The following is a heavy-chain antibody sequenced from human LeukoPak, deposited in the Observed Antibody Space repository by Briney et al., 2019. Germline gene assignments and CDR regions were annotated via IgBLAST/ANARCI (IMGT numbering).Heavy chain of an antibody. CDR2: INHSGST. V-gene: IGHV4-34*01. D-gene: IGHD6-13*01. Sequence: SETLSLTCTVSGGSISSYYWSWIRQPPGKGLEWIGEINHSGSTNYNPSLKSRVTISVDTSKNQFSLKLSSVTAADTAVYYCARGRSSSSWQNDYWGQGTLVTVSS. J-gene: IGHJ4*02. CDR1: GGSISSYY. CDR3: ARGRSSSSWQNDY.